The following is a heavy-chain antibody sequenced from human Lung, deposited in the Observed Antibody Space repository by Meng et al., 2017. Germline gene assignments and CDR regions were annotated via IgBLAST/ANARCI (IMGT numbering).Heavy chain of an antibody. CDR1: GGTFSSYT. D-gene: IGHD2-2*02. CDR2: IIPILGIA. V-gene: IGHV1-69*02. CDR3: AIGRRYCSSTSCYKPFDY. J-gene: IGHJ4*02. Sequence: SVNVSCKASGGTFSSYTISWVRQAPGQGLEWMGRIIPILGIANYAQKFQGRVTITADKSTSTAYMELSSLRSEDTAVYYCAIGRRYCSSTSCYKPFDYWGQGTLVTVSS.